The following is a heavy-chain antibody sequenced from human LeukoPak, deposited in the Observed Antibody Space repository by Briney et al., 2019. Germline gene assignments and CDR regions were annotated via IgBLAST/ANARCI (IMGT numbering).Heavy chain of an antibody. D-gene: IGHD3-22*01. Sequence: AADKVSCKASGYTFTGYYMHWVRQAPGQGLEWMGWINLNRGGTNYAQKFQGRVTMTRDTSISTAYMELSRLRSDDTAVYYCARDLVYYDSSGYPDYWGQGTLVPVFS. CDR3: ARDLVYYDSSGYPDY. J-gene: IGHJ4*02. CDR1: GYTFTGYY. CDR2: INLNRGGT. V-gene: IGHV1-2*02.